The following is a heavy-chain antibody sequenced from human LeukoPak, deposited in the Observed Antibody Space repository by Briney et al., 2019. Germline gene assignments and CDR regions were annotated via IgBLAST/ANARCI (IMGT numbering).Heavy chain of an antibody. CDR3: ARSWFGDFRPIDY. Sequence: IGEINHSGSTTYNPSLKSRVTISVDTSKIQFSLKLRSVTAADTAVYYCARSWFGDFRPIDYWGQGSLVTVSS. CDR2: INHSGST. D-gene: IGHD3-10*01. J-gene: IGHJ4*02. V-gene: IGHV4-34*01.